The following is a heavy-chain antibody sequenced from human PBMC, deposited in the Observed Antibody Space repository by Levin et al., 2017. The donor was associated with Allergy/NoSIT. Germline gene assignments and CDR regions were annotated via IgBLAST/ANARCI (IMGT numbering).Heavy chain of an antibody. J-gene: IGHJ6*02. D-gene: IGHD2-15*01. Sequence: GGSLRLSCVASGFTFSDYAMIWVRQAPGKGLEWVSAISGTGGGVYYADSVKGRFTISRDNFNNIVYLEMSTLKAEDTAVYYCATRGAVVEPSSLRSSYSYEMDVWGQGTTVTVSS. V-gene: IGHV3-23*01. CDR2: ISGTGGGV. CDR3: ATRGAVVEPSSLRSSYSYEMDV. CDR1: GFTFSDYA.